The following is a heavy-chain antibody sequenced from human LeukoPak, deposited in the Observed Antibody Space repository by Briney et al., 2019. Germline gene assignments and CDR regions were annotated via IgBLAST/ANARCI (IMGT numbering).Heavy chain of an antibody. CDR2: IIPILGIA. V-gene: IGHV1-69*04. Sequence: SVKVSCKASGGTFSSYAISWVRQAPGQGLEWMGRIIPILGIANYAQKFQGRVTITADKSTSTAYMELSSLRSEDTAVYYCARGATGYYYDSSGYYLDYWGQGTLVTVSS. CDR1: GGTFSSYA. D-gene: IGHD3-22*01. CDR3: ARGATGYYYDSSGYYLDY. J-gene: IGHJ4*02.